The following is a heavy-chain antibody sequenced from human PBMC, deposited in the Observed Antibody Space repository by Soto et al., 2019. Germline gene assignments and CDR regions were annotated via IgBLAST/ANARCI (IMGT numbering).Heavy chain of an antibody. J-gene: IGHJ6*02. Sequence: SVKVYCKASGGTLSRYAVSWVRQTTGKGLEWMGGIIPIFGTANYAQKFQGRVTITADESTSTAYMELSSLRSEDTAVYYCARGVYATRYYYYYGMDVWGQGTTVTVSS. V-gene: IGHV1-69*13. CDR2: IIPIFGTA. D-gene: IGHD2-8*01. CDR3: ARGVYATRYYYYYGMDV. CDR1: GGTLSRYA.